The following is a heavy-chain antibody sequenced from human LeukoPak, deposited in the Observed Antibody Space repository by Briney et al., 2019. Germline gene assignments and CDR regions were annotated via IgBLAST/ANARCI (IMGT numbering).Heavy chain of an antibody. V-gene: IGHV3-53*01. CDR2: IYRDGTS. CDR1: GFSVSNKY. D-gene: IGHD3-10*01. CDR3: ATPRGIWGVSLDH. Sequence: GALRLSCVASGFSVSNKYMSWVRQAPGKGLEWISIIYRDGTSYYADSVKGRFTISRDNSRDTLYLQLNSLRPEDTAVYYCATPRGIWGVSLDHWGQGTLVTVSS. J-gene: IGHJ4*02.